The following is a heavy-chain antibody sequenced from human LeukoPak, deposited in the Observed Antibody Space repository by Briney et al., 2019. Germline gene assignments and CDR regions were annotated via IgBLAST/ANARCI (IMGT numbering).Heavy chain of an antibody. V-gene: IGHV1-69*10. Sequence: SVKVSCKASGYTFTGYYMHWVRQAPGQGLEWMGWIIPILGIANYAQKFQGRVTITADKSTSTAYMELSSLRSEDTAVYYCAPERVDPWGQGTLVTVSS. J-gene: IGHJ5*02. CDR1: GYTFTGYY. CDR3: APERVDP. CDR2: IIPILGIA.